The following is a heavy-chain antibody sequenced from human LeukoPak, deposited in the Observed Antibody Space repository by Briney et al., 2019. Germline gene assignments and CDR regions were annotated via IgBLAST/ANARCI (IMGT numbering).Heavy chain of an antibody. D-gene: IGHD3-3*01. Sequence: ASVKVSCKASGYTFTSYYMHWVRQAPGQGLEWMGIINPSGGSTSYAQKFQGRVTMTRDTSTSTVYMELSSLSSEDTAVYYSARDPAANYDFWSGYYPRYGMDVWGQGTTVTVSS. CDR1: GYTFTSYY. CDR3: ARDPAANYDFWSGYYPRYGMDV. J-gene: IGHJ6*02. CDR2: INPSGGST. V-gene: IGHV1-46*01.